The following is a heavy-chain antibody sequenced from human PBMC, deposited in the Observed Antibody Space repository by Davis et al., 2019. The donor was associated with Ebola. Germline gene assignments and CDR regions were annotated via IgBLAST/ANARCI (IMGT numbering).Heavy chain of an antibody. CDR3: AKDMITVTTSGIDY. V-gene: IGHV3-30*02. J-gene: IGHJ4*02. Sequence: PGGSLRLSCAASGFTFSSYGMHWVRQAPGKGLEWVAVIWYDGSNKYYADSVKGRFTISRDNSKNTLYLQMNSLRAEDTALYYCAKDMITVTTSGIDYWGQGTLVTVSS. CDR2: IWYDGSNK. D-gene: IGHD4-17*01. CDR1: GFTFSSYG.